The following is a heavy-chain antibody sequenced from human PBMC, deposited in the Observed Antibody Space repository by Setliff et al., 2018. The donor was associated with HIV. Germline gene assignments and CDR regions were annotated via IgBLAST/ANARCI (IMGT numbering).Heavy chain of an antibody. CDR1: GFTLSTYG. Sequence: PGGSLRLSCATSGFTLSTYGMHWVRQAPGKGLEWVARVHYNGNDKFYVDSVKGRFTISRDNSENTLYLQMDGLRAEDTAVYYCAKDKGGYNWNYFDYWGPGTQVTVPQ. V-gene: IGHV3-30*02. J-gene: IGHJ4*02. CDR2: VHYNGNDK. CDR3: AKDKGGYNWNYFDY. D-gene: IGHD1-20*01.